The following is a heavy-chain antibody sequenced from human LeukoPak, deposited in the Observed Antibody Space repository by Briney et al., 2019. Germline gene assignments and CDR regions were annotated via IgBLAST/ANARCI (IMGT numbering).Heavy chain of an antibody. CDR3: ARGGYGHNMDV. D-gene: IGHD3-10*01. J-gene: IGHJ6*03. CDR2: IKNAGSDT. V-gene: IGHV3-74*01. Sequence: GGSLRLSCVGSGFIFSNYYVYWVRQAPGKGLVWVSRIKNAGSDTIYADSVKGRFTISRDNAKNTVYLQMNSLRAEDTAVYYCARGGYGHNMDVWGEGTTVTVSS. CDR1: GFIFSNYY.